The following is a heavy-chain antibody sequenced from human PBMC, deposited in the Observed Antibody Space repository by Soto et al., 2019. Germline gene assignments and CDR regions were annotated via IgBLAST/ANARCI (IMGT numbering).Heavy chain of an antibody. CDR1: GFTFSSYA. V-gene: IGHV3-30-3*01. CDR2: ISYDGSNK. J-gene: IGHJ5*02. CDR3: ARVKRDIVVVLDP. Sequence: GGSLRLSCAASGFTFSSYAMHWVRQAPGKGLEWVAVISYDGSNKYYADSVKGRFTISRDNAKNSLYLQMNSLRDEDTAVYYCARVKRDIVVVLDPWGQGTLVTVSS. D-gene: IGHD2-2*01.